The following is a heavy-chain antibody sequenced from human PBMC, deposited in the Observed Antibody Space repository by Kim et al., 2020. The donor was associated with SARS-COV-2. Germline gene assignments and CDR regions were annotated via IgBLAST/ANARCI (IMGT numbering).Heavy chain of an antibody. Sequence: SETLSLTCTVSGGSISSSSYYWGWIRQPPGKGLEWIGSIYYSGSTYYNPSLKSRVTISVDTSKNQFSLKLSSVTAADTAVYYCARHYEGRGGGIVVAYYYYYMDVWGKGTTVTVSS. CDR3: ARHYEGRGGGIVVAYYYYYMDV. CDR2: IYYSGST. V-gene: IGHV4-39*01. CDR1: GGSISSSSYY. D-gene: IGHD2-2*01. J-gene: IGHJ6*03.